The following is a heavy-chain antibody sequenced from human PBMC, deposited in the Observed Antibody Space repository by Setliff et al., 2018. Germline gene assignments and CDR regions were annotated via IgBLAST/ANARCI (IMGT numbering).Heavy chain of an antibody. D-gene: IGHD3-3*01. CDR2: MYYGGGGST. V-gene: IGHV4-39*07. J-gene: IGHJ6*03. CDR1: GASVSGHSYY. CDR3: ARMSGFQYIDV. Sequence: SETLSLTCTVSGASVSGHSYYWGWIRQPPGKGLEWIGSMYYGGGGSTYYNASLKSRVTISVDTSKNQFSLRLTSVTAEDTAVYYCARMSGFQYIDVWDKGTTVTVSS.